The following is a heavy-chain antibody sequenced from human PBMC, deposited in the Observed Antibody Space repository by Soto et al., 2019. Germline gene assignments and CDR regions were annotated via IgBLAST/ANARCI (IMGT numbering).Heavy chain of an antibody. J-gene: IGHJ4*02. Sequence: QVQLVQSGAEAKKPGASVKVSCKASGYTFTAYAIHWVRQAPGQRLDWMGWINAGNGDTKYSQKFQGRVTITTDTSAATAYMELSSLRSEDTAVYYCTLILFSSVWYFDYWGQGTLVTVSS. V-gene: IGHV1-3*01. CDR3: TLILFSSVWYFDY. CDR1: GYTFTAYA. CDR2: INAGNGDT. D-gene: IGHD6-19*01.